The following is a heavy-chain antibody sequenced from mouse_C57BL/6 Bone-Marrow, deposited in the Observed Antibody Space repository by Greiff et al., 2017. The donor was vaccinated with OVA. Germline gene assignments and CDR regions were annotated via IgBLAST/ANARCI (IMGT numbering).Heavy chain of an antibody. J-gene: IGHJ2*01. D-gene: IGHD1-1*01. CDR1: GYSFTDYN. Sequence: EVQLQESGPELVKPGASVKISCKASGYSFTDYNMNWVKQSNGKSLEWIGVINPNYGTTSYNQKFKGKATLTVDQSSSTAYMQLNSLTSEDSAVYYCARGGEITTVVATDFDYWGQGTTLTVSS. CDR2: INPNYGTT. CDR3: ARGGEITTVVATDFDY. V-gene: IGHV1-39*01.